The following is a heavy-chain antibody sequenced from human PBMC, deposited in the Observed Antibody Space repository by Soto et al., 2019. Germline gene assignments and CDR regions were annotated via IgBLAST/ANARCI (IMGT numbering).Heavy chain of an antibody. Sequence: QVQLVESGGGVVQPGRSLRLSCAASGFTFSRYGMSWVRQAPGKGLVWVAVLSYDGSNKYYADSVKGRFPISRDNSKNTLYLQMNSLRAEDTAVYYCAKNLGRWAVPLDYWAQGTLVTVSS. CDR1: GFTFSRYG. V-gene: IGHV3-30*18. CDR2: LSYDGSNK. J-gene: IGHJ4*02. D-gene: IGHD3-16*01. CDR3: AKNLGRWAVPLDY.